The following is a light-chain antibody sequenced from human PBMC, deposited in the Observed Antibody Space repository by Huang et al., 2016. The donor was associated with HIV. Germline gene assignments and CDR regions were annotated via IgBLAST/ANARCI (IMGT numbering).Light chain of an antibody. V-gene: IGKV1-12*01. CDR1: QGIRSW. CDR2: GAS. Sequence: DIQMTQSPSSVSASVGDRVTITCRASQGIRSWLAWYQQKPGESPKLLIYGASSLQSGVPSRFSGSGSGTDFTLTISSLQSEDFATYYCQQANSFPWTFGQGTKVEIK. J-gene: IGKJ1*01. CDR3: QQANSFPWT.